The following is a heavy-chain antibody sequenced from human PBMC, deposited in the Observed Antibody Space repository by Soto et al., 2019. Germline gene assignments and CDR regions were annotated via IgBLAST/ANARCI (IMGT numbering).Heavy chain of an antibody. D-gene: IGHD2-15*01. CDR1: GGSISSGGDS. CDR3: ARAAPRYCSGGGCYSGRDD. CDR2: IYHSGST. J-gene: IGHJ4*02. V-gene: IGHV4-30-2*01. Sequence: SETLSLTCAVSGGSISSGGDSWSWIRQPPGKGLEWIGYIYHSGSTYYNPSLKSRVTISVDRSKSQFSLKLSSVTAADTAVYYCARAAPRYCSGGGCYSGRDDWGQGTLVTVS.